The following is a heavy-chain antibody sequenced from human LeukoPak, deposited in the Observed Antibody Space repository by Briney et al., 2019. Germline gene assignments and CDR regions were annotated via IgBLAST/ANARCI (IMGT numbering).Heavy chain of an antibody. CDR1: GFTFSSYA. V-gene: IGHV3-23*01. CDR3: AKDFVFYSSSWSPSDY. D-gene: IGHD6-13*01. CDR2: ISGSGGST. J-gene: IGHJ4*02. Sequence: GGSLRLSCAASGFTFSSYAMSWVRQAPGKGLEWVSAISGSGGSTYYADSVKGRFTISRDNSKNTLYLQMNSLRAEDTAVYYCAKDFVFYSSSWSPSDYWGQGTLVTVSS.